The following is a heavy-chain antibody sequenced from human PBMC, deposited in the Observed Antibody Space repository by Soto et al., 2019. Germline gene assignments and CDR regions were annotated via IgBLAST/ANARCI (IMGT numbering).Heavy chain of an antibody. D-gene: IGHD3-22*01. CDR1: GITFSSIA. CDR2: ISSSGVST. Sequence: PGGSLRLSCAVSGITFSSIAMSWVRQAPGKGLEWVSGISSSGVSTNYADSVKGRFTISRDNSKNTLYLQMNSLRVEDTALYYCAKVDLDSSGYYIDRWGQGTQVTVSS. J-gene: IGHJ4*02. CDR3: AKVDLDSSGYYIDR. V-gene: IGHV3-23*01.